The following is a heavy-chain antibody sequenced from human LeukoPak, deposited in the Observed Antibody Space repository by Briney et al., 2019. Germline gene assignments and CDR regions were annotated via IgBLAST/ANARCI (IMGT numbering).Heavy chain of an antibody. CDR3: ASSHPLGSNNDYYTPFDY. J-gene: IGHJ4*02. V-gene: IGHV4-59*01. Sequence: SETLSLTCTVSGGSISNYYWSWIRQPPGKGLEWIGYIYYSGDTNYNPSLKSRVTISVDTSKNQFSLKLTSVTAADTAVYYCASSHPLGSNNDYYTPFDYWGQGALAIVSS. D-gene: IGHD3-3*01. CDR1: GGSISNYY. CDR2: IYYSGDT.